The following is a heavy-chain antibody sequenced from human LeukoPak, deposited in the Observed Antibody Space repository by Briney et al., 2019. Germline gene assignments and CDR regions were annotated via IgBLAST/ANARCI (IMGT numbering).Heavy chain of an antibody. Sequence: ASVKVSCKASGYTFTGYYMHWVRQAPGQGLEWMGWINPNSGGTNYAQKFQGRVTMTRDTPISTAYMELSRLRSDDTAVYYCARGDSSSWYNLFDYWGQGTLVTVSS. J-gene: IGHJ4*02. V-gene: IGHV1-2*02. D-gene: IGHD6-13*01. CDR1: GYTFTGYY. CDR2: INPNSGGT. CDR3: ARGDSSSWYNLFDY.